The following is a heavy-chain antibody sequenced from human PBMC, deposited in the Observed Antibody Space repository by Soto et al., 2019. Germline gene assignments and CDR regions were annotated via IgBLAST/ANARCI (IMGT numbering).Heavy chain of an antibody. D-gene: IGHD3-3*01. J-gene: IGHJ6*02. Sequence: QVQLVQSGAEVKKPGASVKVSCKASGYTFTSYGISWVRQAPGQGLEWMGWISAYNGNTNYAQKLQGRVTMTTDTSTSTAYMELRSLRSDDTAVHYCAAGYYDFRSGYQGGMDVWGQGTTVTVSS. CDR3: AAGYYDFRSGYQGGMDV. CDR2: ISAYNGNT. V-gene: IGHV1-18*01. CDR1: GYTFTSYG.